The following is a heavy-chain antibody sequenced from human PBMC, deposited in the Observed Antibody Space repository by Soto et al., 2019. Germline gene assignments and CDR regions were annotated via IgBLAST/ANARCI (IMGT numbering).Heavy chain of an antibody. CDR1: GGTFSSYA. Sequence: QVQLVQSGAEVKKPGSSVKVSCKASGGTFSSYAISWVRQAPGQGLEWMGGIIPIFGTADYAQTFQGRVPIHAAESTTTAYMELSRLRSEDPAVYYCARGDLWLQFRYYSYRMDVWGQGTTVTVSS. J-gene: IGHJ6*02. D-gene: IGHD5-12*01. CDR3: ARGDLWLQFRYYSYRMDV. CDR2: IIPIFGTA. V-gene: IGHV1-69*12.